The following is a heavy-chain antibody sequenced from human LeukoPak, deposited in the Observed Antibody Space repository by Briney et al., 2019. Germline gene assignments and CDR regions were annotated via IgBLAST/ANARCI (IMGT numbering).Heavy chain of an antibody. D-gene: IGHD1-1*01. Sequence: GSLRLSCAVSGFTVTSNFMSWVRQAPGKGLEWVSVMYDRGDTYYADSVKGRFTVSRDTSKNTLFLQLNNVGAEDTAVYYCAGGRADTCNFCFVYWGQGTLVTVSS. CDR3: AGGRADTCNFCFVY. J-gene: IGHJ4*02. CDR1: GFTVTSNF. V-gene: IGHV3-66*02. CDR2: MYDRGDT.